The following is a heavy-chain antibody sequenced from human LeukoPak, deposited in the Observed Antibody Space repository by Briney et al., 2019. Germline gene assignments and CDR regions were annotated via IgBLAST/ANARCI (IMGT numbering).Heavy chain of an antibody. CDR1: GGSISSSSYY. CDR2: IYYSGST. CDR3: ARGLRTDTAMVKWAVHNWFDP. D-gene: IGHD5-18*01. J-gene: IGHJ5*02. Sequence: PSETLSLTCTVSGGSISSSSYYWGWIRQPPGKGLEWIGSIYYSGSTYYNPSLKSRVTISVDTSKNQFSLKLSSVTAADTAVYYCARGLRTDTAMVKWAVHNWFDPWGQGTLVTVSS. V-gene: IGHV4-39*01.